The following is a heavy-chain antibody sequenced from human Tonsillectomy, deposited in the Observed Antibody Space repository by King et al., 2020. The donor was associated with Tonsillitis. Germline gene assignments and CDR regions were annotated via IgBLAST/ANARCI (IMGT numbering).Heavy chain of an antibody. J-gene: IGHJ5*02. CDR2: IFSNDEA. CDR1: GFSLTNVRMG. CDR3: ARIIHTDDDFRNWFDP. D-gene: IGHD3-3*01. V-gene: IGHV2-26*01. Sequence: VTLKESGPVLVKPTETLTLTCTVSGFSLTNVRMGVSWIRQPPGKALEWLAHIFSNDEASYRKSLKSRLTISKDTSKSQVVLTMTNVDPADTATYYCARIIHTDDDFRNWFDPWGQGILFTVSS.